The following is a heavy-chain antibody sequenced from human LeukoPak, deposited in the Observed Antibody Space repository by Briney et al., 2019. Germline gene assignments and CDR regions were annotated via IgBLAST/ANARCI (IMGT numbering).Heavy chain of an antibody. CDR1: GYTFTSYG. V-gene: IGHV1-18*01. CDR2: ISAYNGNT. Sequence: ASVKVSCKASGYTFTSYGISWVRQAPGQGLEWMGWISAYNGNTNYAQKLRGRVTMTTDTSTSTAYMELRSLRSDDTAVYYCARGGDSSGYYYYYYGMDVWGQGTTVTVSS. D-gene: IGHD3-22*01. CDR3: ARGGDSSGYYYYYYGMDV. J-gene: IGHJ6*02.